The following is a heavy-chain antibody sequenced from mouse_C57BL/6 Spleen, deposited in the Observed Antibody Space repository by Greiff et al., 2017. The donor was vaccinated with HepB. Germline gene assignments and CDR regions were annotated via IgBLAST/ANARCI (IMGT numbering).Heavy chain of an antibody. CDR1: GFNIKDDY. V-gene: IGHV14-4*01. J-gene: IGHJ2*01. CDR3: TTGIITTVVDDY. CDR2: IDPENGDT. Sequence: EVQLQQSGAELVRPGASVKLSSTASGFNIKDDYMHWVKQRPEQGLEWIGWIDPENGDTEYASKFQGKATITADTSSNTAYLQLSSLTSEDTAVYYCTTGIITTVVDDYWGQGTTLTVSS. D-gene: IGHD1-1*01.